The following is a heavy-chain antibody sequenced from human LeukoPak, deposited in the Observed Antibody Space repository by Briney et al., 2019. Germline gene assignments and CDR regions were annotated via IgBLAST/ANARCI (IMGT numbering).Heavy chain of an antibody. V-gene: IGHV1-46*01. CDR1: GYTFTSYY. Sequence: GASVKVSCKASGYTFTSYYMHWVRQAPGQGLEWMGIINPSGGSTSYAQKFQGRVSMTRGTSISTAYMELSSLRSEDTAVYYCASNPPNTGDFYYWGLGSLVTVSS. D-gene: IGHD1-1*01. CDR2: INPSGGST. CDR3: ASNPPNTGDFYY. J-gene: IGHJ4*02.